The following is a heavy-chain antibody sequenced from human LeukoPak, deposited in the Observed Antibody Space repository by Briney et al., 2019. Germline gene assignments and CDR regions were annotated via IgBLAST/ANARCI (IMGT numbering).Heavy chain of an antibody. Sequence: ASVKVSCKASGGTFSRYAISWVRQAPGQGLEWMGRIIPILGIANYAQKFQGRVTITADKSTSTAYMELSSLRSEDTAVYYCAYCGGDCSFYSIVEYFQHWGQGTLVTVSS. D-gene: IGHD2-21*02. J-gene: IGHJ1*01. V-gene: IGHV1-69*04. CDR1: GGTFSRYA. CDR2: IIPILGIA. CDR3: AYCGGDCSFYSIVEYFQH.